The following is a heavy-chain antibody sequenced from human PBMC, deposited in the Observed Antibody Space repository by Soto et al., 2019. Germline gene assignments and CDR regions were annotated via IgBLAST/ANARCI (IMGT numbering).Heavy chain of an antibody. CDR3: ARASEGLGYCSSTSCYEYAFDI. V-gene: IGHV4-31*03. Sequence: QVQLQESGPGLVKPSQTLSLTCTVSGGSISSGGYYWSWIRQHPGKGLEWIGYIYYSGSTYYNPSLKSRLTISVDTTKNQCSLKLSSVTAADTAVYYCARASEGLGYCSSTSCYEYAFDIWGQGTMVTVSS. D-gene: IGHD2-2*01. CDR1: GGSISSGGYY. CDR2: IYYSGST. J-gene: IGHJ3*02.